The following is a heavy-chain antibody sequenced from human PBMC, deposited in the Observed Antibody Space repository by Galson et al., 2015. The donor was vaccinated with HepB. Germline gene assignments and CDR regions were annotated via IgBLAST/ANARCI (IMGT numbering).Heavy chain of an antibody. D-gene: IGHD3-10*01. CDR3: ARRYYGSGSYYNYYYGMDV. Sequence: SVKVSCKASGYTFTSYDINWVRQATGPGLEWMGWMNPNSGNTGYAQKFQGRVTMTRNTSISTAYMELSSLRSEDTAVYYCARRYYGSGSYYNYYYGMDVWGQGTTVTVSS. CDR2: MNPNSGNT. V-gene: IGHV1-8*01. J-gene: IGHJ6*02. CDR1: GYTFTSYD.